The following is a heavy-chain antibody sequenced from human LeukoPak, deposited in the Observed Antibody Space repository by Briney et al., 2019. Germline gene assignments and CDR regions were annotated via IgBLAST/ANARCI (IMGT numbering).Heavy chain of an antibody. D-gene: IGHD2-2*01. CDR2: RNEDGNKK. J-gene: IGHJ4*02. V-gene: IGHV3-7*01. Sequence: GGSLRLSCTASGFTFSSYAMHWVRQAPGKGLEWVANRNEDGNKKYYVDSVKGRFTISRDNTKKSLYLQMNSLRPEDTAVYYCARGCTSRSCYDYWGQGTLVTVSS. CDR1: GFTFSSYA. CDR3: ARGCTSRSCYDY.